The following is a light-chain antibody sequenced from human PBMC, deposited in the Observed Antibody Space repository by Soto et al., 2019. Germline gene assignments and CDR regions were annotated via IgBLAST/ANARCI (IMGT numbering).Light chain of an antibody. J-gene: IGLJ3*02. V-gene: IGLV2-11*01. CDR3: CSYAGSYNLEV. CDR2: DVN. Sequence: QSALTQPPSASGSPGQSVTISCTGTSRDVGGYDFVSWYQKHPGKAPRLMIYDVNKRPSGVPDRFSGSKSGSSASLTISGLQPEDEADYYCCSYAGSYNLEVFGGGTKLTVL. CDR1: SRDVGGYDF.